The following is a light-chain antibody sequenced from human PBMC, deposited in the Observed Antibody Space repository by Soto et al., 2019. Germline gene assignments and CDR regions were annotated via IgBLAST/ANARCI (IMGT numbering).Light chain of an antibody. CDR3: QQRSDWPWT. Sequence: DIQMTQSPSTLSASVGXRVTITCRASRSISNWLAWYQQRPGIAPKLLIFDASILQSGVPSRFSGSGSGTEFTLSISRLQTDDFAVYYCQQRSDWPWTFGQGTKVDIK. CDR1: RSISNW. J-gene: IGKJ1*01. CDR2: DAS. V-gene: IGKV1-5*01.